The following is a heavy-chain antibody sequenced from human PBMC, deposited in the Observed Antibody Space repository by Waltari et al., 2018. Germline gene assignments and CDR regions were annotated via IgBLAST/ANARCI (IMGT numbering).Heavy chain of an antibody. CDR3: AKDAHDYGPPFDY. Sequence: EVQLVESGGGLVQPGGSLRLSCAASGFTFSSYAMSWVRQAPGKGLEWVSVIYSGGSTYYADAVKGRLTNSRDNSKNTLYLQMNSLRAEDTAVYYCAKDAHDYGPPFDYWGQGTLVTVSS. CDR2: IYSGGST. V-gene: IGHV3-23*03. D-gene: IGHD4-17*01. CDR1: GFTFSSYA. J-gene: IGHJ4*02.